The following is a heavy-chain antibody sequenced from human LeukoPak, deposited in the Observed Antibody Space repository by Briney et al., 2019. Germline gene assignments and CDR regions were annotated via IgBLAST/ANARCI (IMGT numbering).Heavy chain of an antibody. CDR1: GDAVYY. CDR3: ARDVGNHFGGLDHYYYDY. V-gene: IGHV4-4*07. CDR2: IYNNEST. D-gene: IGHD2-15*01. J-gene: IGHJ4*02. Sequence: SETLSLTCTVSGDAVYYWNWIRQPAGKGLEWIGRIYNNESTWSNPSLKSRVSMSIDTSKNQFSLKLSSVTAADAAVYYCARDVGNHFGGLDHYYYDYWGPGTLVTVSS.